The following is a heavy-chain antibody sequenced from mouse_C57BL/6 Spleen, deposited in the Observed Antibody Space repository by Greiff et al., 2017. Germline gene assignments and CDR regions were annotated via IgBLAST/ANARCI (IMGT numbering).Heavy chain of an antibody. D-gene: IGHD2-4*01. J-gene: IGHJ3*01. CDR1: GFTFSDYG. CDR3: AIDYAGAWCAY. V-gene: IGHV5-17*01. Sequence: EVKVVESGGGLVKPGGSLKLSCAASGFTFSDYGMHWVRQAPEKGLEWVAYISSGSSTIYYADTVKGRFTISRDNAKNTLFLQMSSLRSEDTAMYYCAIDYAGAWCAYWGQGTLVTVSA. CDR2: ISSGSSTI.